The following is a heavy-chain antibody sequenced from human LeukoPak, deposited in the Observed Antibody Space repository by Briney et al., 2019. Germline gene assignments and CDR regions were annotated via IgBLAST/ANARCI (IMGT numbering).Heavy chain of an antibody. CDR1: GDSVSSNSVA. D-gene: IGHD3-16*02. CDR3: VRSSFKTLDY. J-gene: IGHJ4*02. CDR2: TYYRSTWYN. Sequence: SQTLSPTCAISGDSVSSNSVAWNWVRQSPSRGLEWLGTTYYRSTWYNEYAESVKSRITINPDTSKNQFSLQLNALTPEDTAVYYCVRSSFKTLDYWGQGTLVTVSS. V-gene: IGHV6-1*01.